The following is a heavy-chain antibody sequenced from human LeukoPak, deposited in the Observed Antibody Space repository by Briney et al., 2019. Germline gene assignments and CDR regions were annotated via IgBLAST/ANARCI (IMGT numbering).Heavy chain of an antibody. D-gene: IGHD3-10*01. V-gene: IGHV3-53*01. Sequence: GGSLRLSCAASGFTVSSNYMSWVRQAPGKGLEWVSVIYSGGSTYYADSVKGRFTISRDNSKNTLYLQMNSLRAEDTAVYYCARGGYYGSGSEGAFDYWGQGTLVTVSS. CDR1: GFTVSSNY. CDR2: IYSGGST. J-gene: IGHJ4*02. CDR3: ARGGYYGSGSEGAFDY.